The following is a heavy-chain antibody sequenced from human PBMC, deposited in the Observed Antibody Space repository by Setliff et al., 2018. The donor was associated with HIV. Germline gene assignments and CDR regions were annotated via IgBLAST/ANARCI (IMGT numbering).Heavy chain of an antibody. CDR2: INPNSGGT. CDR3: ASSWSRIRYYGMDV. J-gene: IGHJ6*02. CDR1: GYTFTGYY. Sequence: ASVKVSCKASGYTFTGYYMHWVRQAPGQGLEWMGWINPNSGGTNYAQKFQGWVTMTRDTSISTAYMELSSLRADDTAVYYCASSWSRIRYYGMDVWGQGTTVTVSS. V-gene: IGHV1-2*04. D-gene: IGHD6-13*01.